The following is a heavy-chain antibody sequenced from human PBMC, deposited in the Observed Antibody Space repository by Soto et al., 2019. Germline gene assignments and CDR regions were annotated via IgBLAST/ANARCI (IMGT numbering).Heavy chain of an antibody. CDR1: GYTLTEFS. CDR3: ATVAVQVGWFRSDYVPQFDS. D-gene: IGHD3-16*01. CDR2: SDPEEGET. J-gene: IGHJ4*02. V-gene: IGHV1-24*01. Sequence: ASVKVSCKVSGYTLTEFSIHSVRQAPGKGLEWMGGSDPEEGETIYAQRFKGRVIMTEDTSTDTAYRELSSLRSEDTAVYSCATVAVQVGWFRSDYVPQFDSWGQGTLVTVSS.